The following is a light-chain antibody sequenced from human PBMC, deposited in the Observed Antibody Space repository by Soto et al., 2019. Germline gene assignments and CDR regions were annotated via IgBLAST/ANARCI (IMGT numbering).Light chain of an antibody. V-gene: IGKV3-15*01. CDR3: LQYQNLWT. CDR1: QTIYSN. Sequence: EIVLTKYPGTLSLSPGERSTLSCMAGQTIYSNVAWYQQRPGQAPRLLIYRASTRATGVPARFSGSGSGTEFTLTISSLQSEDFAIYYCLQYQNLWTFGQG. J-gene: IGKJ1*01. CDR2: RAS.